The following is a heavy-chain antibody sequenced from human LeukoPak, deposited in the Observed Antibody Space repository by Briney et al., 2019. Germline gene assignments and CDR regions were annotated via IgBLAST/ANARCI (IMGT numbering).Heavy chain of an antibody. CDR2: ISSSSIYI. Sequence: GGSLRLSCAVSGFTFSTYSMNWVRQAPGKGLEWVSSISSSSIYIYYAGSVKGRFTISRDNAKNSLYLQMNSLRAEDTAVYYCARDGKGRNRIGYYFDYWGQGTLVTVSS. CDR1: GFTFSTYS. CDR3: ARDGKGRNRIGYYFDY. D-gene: IGHD3-10*01. J-gene: IGHJ4*02. V-gene: IGHV3-21*01.